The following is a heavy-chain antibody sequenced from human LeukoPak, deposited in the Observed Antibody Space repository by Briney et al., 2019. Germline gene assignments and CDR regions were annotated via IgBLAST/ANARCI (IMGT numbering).Heavy chain of an antibody. Sequence: SETLSLTCAVYGGSLSGYYWSWIRQPPGKGLEWIGEINHSGSTNYNPSLKSRVTISVDTSKNQFSLQLSSVTAADTAVYYCARGFRPYCSSTSCRYYYFDYWGQGTLVTVSS. CDR1: GGSLSGYY. J-gene: IGHJ4*02. V-gene: IGHV4-34*01. D-gene: IGHD2-2*01. CDR2: INHSGST. CDR3: ARGFRPYCSSTSCRYYYFDY.